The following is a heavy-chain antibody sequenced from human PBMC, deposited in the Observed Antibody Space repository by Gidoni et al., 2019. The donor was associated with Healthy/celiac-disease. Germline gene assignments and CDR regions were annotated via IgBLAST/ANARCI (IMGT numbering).Heavy chain of an antibody. Sequence: QVQLVQSGAEVKKPGASVKVSCTASGYTFTGYYMHWVRQAPGQGLEWMGWINPNSGGTNYAQKFQGRVTMTRDTSSSTAYMELSRLRSDDTAVYYCARGSREKYQLLWRWFDPWGQGTLVTVSS. CDR2: INPNSGGT. V-gene: IGHV1-2*02. J-gene: IGHJ5*02. CDR3: ARGSREKYQLLWRWFDP. D-gene: IGHD2-2*01. CDR1: GYTFTGYY.